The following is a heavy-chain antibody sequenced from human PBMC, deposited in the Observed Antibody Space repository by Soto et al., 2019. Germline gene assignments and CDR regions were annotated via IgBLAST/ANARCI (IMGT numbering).Heavy chain of an antibody. CDR1: GYTFTNYG. CDR2: ISAYNGNT. V-gene: IGHV1-18*01. Sequence: QVQVVQSGTEVKKPGASVKVSCKASGYTFTNYGISWVRQAPGQGIEWMGWISAYNGNTNYAQIFQGRVTLTTDTSTTTAYMELRSLRSDDTAVYYCARGDSSSGLDPWGQGTLVTVSS. J-gene: IGHJ5*02. D-gene: IGHD6-6*01. CDR3: ARGDSSSGLDP.